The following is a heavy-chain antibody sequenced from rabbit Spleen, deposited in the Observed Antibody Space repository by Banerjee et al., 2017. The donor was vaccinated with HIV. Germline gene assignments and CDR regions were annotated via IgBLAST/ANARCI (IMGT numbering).Heavy chain of an antibody. Sequence: QSLEESGGGLVQPGASLTLTCTASGFSFSSGYDMCWVRQAPGKGLEWIACIDTGSSGFTYFASWAKGRFTISKTSSTTVTLQMTSLTAADTATYFCARDTSTSFSSYGMDLWGPGTLVTVS. CDR1: GFSFSSGYD. CDR2: IDTGSSGFT. J-gene: IGHJ6*01. CDR3: ARDTSTSFSSYGMDL. D-gene: IGHD1-1*01. V-gene: IGHV1S40*01.